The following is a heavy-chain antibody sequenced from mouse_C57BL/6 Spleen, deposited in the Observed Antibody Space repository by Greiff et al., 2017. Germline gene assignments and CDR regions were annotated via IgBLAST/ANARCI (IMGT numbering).Heavy chain of an antibody. CDR2: INPSTGGT. CDR1: GYSFTGYY. V-gene: IGHV1-43*01. CDR3: ARAYYSNPYHFDY. Sequence: VQLQQSGPELVKPGASVKISCKASGYSFTGYYMHWVKQSSEKSLEWIGEINPSTGGTSYNQKFKGKATLTVDKSSSTAYMQLKSLTSEDSAVYYCARAYYSNPYHFDYWGQGTTLTVSS. D-gene: IGHD2-5*01. J-gene: IGHJ2*01.